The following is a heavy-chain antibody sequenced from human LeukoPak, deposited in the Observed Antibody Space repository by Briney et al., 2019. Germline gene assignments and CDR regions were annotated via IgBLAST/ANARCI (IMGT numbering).Heavy chain of an antibody. CDR1: GGTFSNYA. CDR3: ARAGPGSGWYFDY. V-gene: IGHV1-69*04. CDR2: IIPILALA. J-gene: IGHJ4*02. D-gene: IGHD6-19*01. Sequence: SVKVSCKASGGTFSNYALGWVRQAPGQGLEWMGRIIPILALANYAQKFQGRVTITADKSTTTAYMELRGLRFNDTAVYYCARAGPGSGWYFDYWGQGTLVTVSS.